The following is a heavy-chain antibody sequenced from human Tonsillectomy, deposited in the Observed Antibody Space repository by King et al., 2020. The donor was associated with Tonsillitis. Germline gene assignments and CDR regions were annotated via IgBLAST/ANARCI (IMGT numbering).Heavy chain of an antibody. CDR1: GGTFSSYA. Sequence: VQLVESGAEVKKPGSSVKVSCKASGGTFSSYAISWVRQASGQGLEWMGGIIPIFGTANYAQKFQGRVTITADESTSTAYMELSSLRSEVTAVYYCARNYGSGSYYDYWGQGTLVTVSS. V-gene: IGHV1-69*01. J-gene: IGHJ4*02. CDR3: ARNYGSGSYYDY. D-gene: IGHD3-10*01. CDR2: IIPIFGTA.